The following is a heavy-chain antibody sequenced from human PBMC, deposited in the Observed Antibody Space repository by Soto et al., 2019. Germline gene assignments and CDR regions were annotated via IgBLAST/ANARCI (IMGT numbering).Heavy chain of an antibody. CDR3: ARGYSGTYYAGGGAFEF. J-gene: IGHJ3*01. CDR2: ISAGSNYI. V-gene: IGHV3-21*01. CDR1: GFIFSTHG. Sequence: GGSLRLSCAASGFIFSTHGMNWVRQAPGKGPEWVSSISAGSNYIDYADSVKGRLTISRDNAKNSLYLQMNSLRAEDTAVYYCARGYSGTYYAGGGAFEFWGQGTMVTVSS. D-gene: IGHD1-26*01.